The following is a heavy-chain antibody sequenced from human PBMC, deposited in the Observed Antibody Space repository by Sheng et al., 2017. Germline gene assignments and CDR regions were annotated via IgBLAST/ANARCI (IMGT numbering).Heavy chain of an antibody. CDR2: VDPEDGET. CDR3: ATATHLSGSYYLGGGDY. V-gene: IGHV1-69-2*01. CDR1: GYTFTDYY. J-gene: IGHJ4*02. Sequence: EVQLVQSGAEVKKPGATVKISCKVSGYTFTDYYMHWVQQAPGKGLEWMGLVDPEDGETIYAEKFQGRVTITADTSTDTAYMELSSLRSEDTAVYYCATATHLSGSYYLGGGDYWGQGTLVTVSS. D-gene: IGHD1-26*01.